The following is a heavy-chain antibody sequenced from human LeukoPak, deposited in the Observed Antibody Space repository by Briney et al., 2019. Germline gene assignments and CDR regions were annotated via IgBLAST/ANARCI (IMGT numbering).Heavy chain of an antibody. CDR1: GFTFDDYA. D-gene: IGHD5-24*01. CDR3: AKDLTWLQLDY. J-gene: IGHJ4*02. CDR2: ISWNSGSI. V-gene: IGHV3-9*01. Sequence: GGSLRLSCAASGFTFDDYAMHWVRQAPGKGLEWVSGISWNSGSIGYADSVKGRFTISRDNAKNSLYLQMNSLRAEDTAVYHCAKDLTWLQLDYWGQGTLVTVSS.